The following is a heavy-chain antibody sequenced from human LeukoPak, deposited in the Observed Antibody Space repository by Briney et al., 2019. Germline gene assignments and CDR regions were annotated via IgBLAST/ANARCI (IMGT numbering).Heavy chain of an antibody. V-gene: IGHV3-21*01. J-gene: IGHJ4*02. CDR3: ASEDLLSLEVVITRGRDY. D-gene: IGHD3-22*01. CDR2: IRCSSSYI. Sequence: PGGSLRVSCAASGFTFSSYRMNWVRQAPGKGLEGVSSIRCSSSYIYYADSVKGRFTISRDKDKNSLYLQMNSLTDEDTAVYYGASEDLLSLEVVITRGRDYWGRGTLVTVSS. CDR1: GFTFSSYR.